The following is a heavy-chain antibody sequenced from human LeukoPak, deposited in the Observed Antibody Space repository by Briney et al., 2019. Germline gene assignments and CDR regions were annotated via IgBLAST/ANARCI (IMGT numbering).Heavy chain of an antibody. Sequence: GESLKISCKGSGYSFTSYWIGWVRQMPGKGLEWMGIIYPGDSDTRYSPSFQGQVTISADKSISTAYLQWSSLKASDTAMYYCARLTRVRRDGYNYPHYFDYWGQGTLVTVSS. V-gene: IGHV5-51*01. J-gene: IGHJ4*02. CDR1: GYSFTSYW. CDR3: ARLTRVRRDGYNYPHYFDY. CDR2: IYPGDSDT. D-gene: IGHD5-24*01.